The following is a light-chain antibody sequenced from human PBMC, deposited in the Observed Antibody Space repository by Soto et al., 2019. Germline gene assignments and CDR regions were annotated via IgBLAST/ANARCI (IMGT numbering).Light chain of an antibody. J-gene: IGKJ2*01. Sequence: DIPMTQSPSSLSASVGDRVTITCRASQSISSYLNWYQQKPGKAPKLLIYAASSLQSGVPSRFSGRGSGTDFTLTIRSLQPEDFATYYCQQSYSTPLYTFGQGTKLEIK. CDR3: QQSYSTPLYT. CDR2: AAS. V-gene: IGKV1-39*01. CDR1: QSISSY.